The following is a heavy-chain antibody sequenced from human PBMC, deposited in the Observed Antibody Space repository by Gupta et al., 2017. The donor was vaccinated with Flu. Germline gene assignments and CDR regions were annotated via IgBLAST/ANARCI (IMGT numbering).Heavy chain of an antibody. CDR3: ARVPLLRYADYYFDY. J-gene: IGHJ4*02. CDR2: ISRNSNYI. CDR1: GFNISS. Sequence: DVQLVESGGGLVKPGGSLRLSCAASGFNISSMIWVRQAPGKGLGWVSYISRNSNYIYYADSVQGRFTISRDNAKNSVFLQMTSLRAEDTAVYFCARVPLLRYADYYFDYWGQGALVTVSS. V-gene: IGHV3-21*02. D-gene: IGHD4-17*01.